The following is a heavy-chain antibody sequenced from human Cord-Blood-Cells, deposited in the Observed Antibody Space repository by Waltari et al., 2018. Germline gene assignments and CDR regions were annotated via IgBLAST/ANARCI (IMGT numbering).Heavy chain of an antibody. J-gene: IGHJ6*02. CDR2: INHSGST. CDR1: GGSFSGYS. CDR3: ARGRIVVVPAAISGYYYYYGMDV. Sequence: QVQLQQWGAGLLKPSETLSLTCAVHGGSFSGYSWSWIRQPPGKGPEWIGEINHSGSTNYNPSLKSRVTISVDTSKNQFSLKLSSVTAADTAVYYCARGRIVVVPAAISGYYYYYGMDVWGQGTTVTVSS. V-gene: IGHV4-34*01. D-gene: IGHD2-2*02.